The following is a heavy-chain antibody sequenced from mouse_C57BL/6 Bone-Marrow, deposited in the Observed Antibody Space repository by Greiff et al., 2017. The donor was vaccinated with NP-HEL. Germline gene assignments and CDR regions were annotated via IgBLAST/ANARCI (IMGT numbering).Heavy chain of an antibody. CDR1: GFTFSDYY. D-gene: IGHD2-1*01. J-gene: IGHJ2*01. Sequence: EVKLVESGGGLVQPGGSLKLSCAASGFTFSDYYMYWVRQTPEKRLEWVAYISNGGGSTYYPDTVKGRFTISRDNAKNTLYLQMSRLKSEDTAMYYCARQEDYGNLDYWGQGTTLTVSS. CDR3: ARQEDYGNLDY. V-gene: IGHV5-12*01. CDR2: ISNGGGST.